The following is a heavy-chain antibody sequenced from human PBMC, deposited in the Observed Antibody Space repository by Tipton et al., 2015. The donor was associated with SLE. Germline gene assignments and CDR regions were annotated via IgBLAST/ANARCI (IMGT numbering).Heavy chain of an antibody. CDR1: EGSISSGGYC. J-gene: IGHJ4*02. V-gene: IGHV4-39*07. CDR3: ARDAVDGYRGGAVDS. D-gene: IGHD5-24*01. Sequence: TLSLTCTVSEGSISSGGYCWGWIRQPPGKGLEWIGSICYRGTTYYNPSLKSRVTISVDTSKNQLSLKLRSVTAADTAVYYCARDAVDGYRGGAVDSWGQGTLVTVSS. CDR2: ICYRGTT.